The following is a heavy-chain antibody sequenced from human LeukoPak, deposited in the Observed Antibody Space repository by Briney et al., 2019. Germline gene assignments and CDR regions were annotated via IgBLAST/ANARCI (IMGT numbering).Heavy chain of an antibody. V-gene: IGHV3-21*01. Sequence: PGGSLRLSCAASGFSFHIYSMNWVRQAPGKGLEWVSSISSSSSDLNYADSVKGRFTISRDNAEKSLYLQMNSLRAEDTAVYYCARDRGSFGSTQYAFDIWVKGQWSPCLQ. CDR1: GFSFHIYS. CDR3: ARDRGSFGSTQYAFDI. J-gene: IGHJ3*02. CDR2: ISSSSSDL. D-gene: IGHD3-10*01.